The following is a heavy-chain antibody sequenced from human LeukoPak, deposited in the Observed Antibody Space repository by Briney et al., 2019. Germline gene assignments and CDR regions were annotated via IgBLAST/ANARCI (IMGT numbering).Heavy chain of an antibody. J-gene: IGHJ1*01. V-gene: IGHV4-61*02. CDR1: GGSISSGSYY. D-gene: IGHD6-13*01. CDR2: IYTSGST. Sequence: SETLSLTCTVSGGSISSGSYYWSWIRQPVGKGLEWIGRIYTSGSTNYNPSLKSRVTISVDTSRNQFSLKLSSVTAADTAVYYCARGGGSSWYFQHWGQGTLVTVSS. CDR3: ARGGGSSWYFQH.